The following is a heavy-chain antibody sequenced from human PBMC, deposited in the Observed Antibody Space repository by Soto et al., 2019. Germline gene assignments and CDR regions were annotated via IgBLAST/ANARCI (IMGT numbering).Heavy chain of an antibody. D-gene: IGHD2-15*01. CDR2: IYYSGST. CDR1: GGSISSYY. CDR3: ARGRYCSGGSCYSGRYYYYMDV. Sequence: SETLSLTCTVSGGSISSYYWSWIRQPPGKGLEWIGYIYYSGSTNYNPSLKSRVTISVDTSKNQFSLKLSSVTAADTAVYYCARGRYCSGGSCYSGRYYYYMDVWGKGTTVTVSS. V-gene: IGHV4-59*12. J-gene: IGHJ6*03.